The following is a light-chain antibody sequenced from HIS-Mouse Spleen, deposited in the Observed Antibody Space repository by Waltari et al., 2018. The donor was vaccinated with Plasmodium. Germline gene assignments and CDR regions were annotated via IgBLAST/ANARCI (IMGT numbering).Light chain of an antibody. CDR1: QSVSSN. V-gene: IGKV3-15*01. J-gene: IGKJ1*01. CDR2: GAS. CDR3: QQYNNWPAWT. Sequence: EIVMTQSPATLSVSPGERATLSCRASQSVSSNLAWYQQKPGQAPRLRIYGASTRATGIPARFSGSWSGTEFTLTISSLQSEDFAVYYCQQYNNWPAWTFGQGTKVEIK.